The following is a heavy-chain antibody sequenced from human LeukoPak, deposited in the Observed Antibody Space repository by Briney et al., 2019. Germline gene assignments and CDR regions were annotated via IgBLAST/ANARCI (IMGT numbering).Heavy chain of an antibody. CDR2: IIPIFGTA. V-gene: IGHV1-69*13. CDR3: ARDNFQLRTFDY. Sequence: GASVKVSCKASGGTFSSYAISWVRQAPGQGLAWMGGIIPIFGTANYAQKFQGRVTITADDSTSTAYMELSSLRSEDTAVYYCARDNFQLRTFDYWGQGTLVTVSS. CDR1: GGTFSSYA. D-gene: IGHD1-26*01. J-gene: IGHJ4*02.